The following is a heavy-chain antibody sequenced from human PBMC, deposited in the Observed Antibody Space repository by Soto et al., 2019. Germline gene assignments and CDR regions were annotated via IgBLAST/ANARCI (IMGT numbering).Heavy chain of an antibody. CDR2: ISYDGSNK. J-gene: IGHJ4*02. Sequence: QVQLVESGGGVVQPGRSLRLSCAASGFTFSSYAMHWVRQAPGKGLEWVAVISYDGSNKYYADSVKGRFTISRDNSKNTLYLQMNSLRAEDPAVYYCARDLVTTALYYFDYWGQGTLVTVSS. CDR1: GFTFSSYA. CDR3: ARDLVTTALYYFDY. V-gene: IGHV3-30-3*01. D-gene: IGHD4-4*01.